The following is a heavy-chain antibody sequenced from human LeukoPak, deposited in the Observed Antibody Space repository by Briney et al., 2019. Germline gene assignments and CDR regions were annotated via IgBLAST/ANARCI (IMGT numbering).Heavy chain of an antibody. CDR2: IFPSGGEI. CDR3: AMKGIAAKFYYYYYMDV. Sequence: PGGSLRLSCEASGFTFSTFAMIWVRQPPGKGLEWVSSIFPSGGEIHYADSVKGRFTISRDNAKNSLYLQMNSLRAEDTAVYYCAMKGIAAKFYYYYYMDVWGKGTTVTVSS. V-gene: IGHV3-21*01. D-gene: IGHD6-13*01. CDR1: GFTFSTFA. J-gene: IGHJ6*03.